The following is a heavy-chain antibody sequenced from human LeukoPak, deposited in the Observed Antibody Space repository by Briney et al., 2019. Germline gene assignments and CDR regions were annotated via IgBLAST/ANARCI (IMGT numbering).Heavy chain of an antibody. CDR3: AGHSRLDKSSSSWADY. CDR2: IYYSGST. V-gene: IGHV4-59*08. J-gene: IGHJ4*02. Sequence: SETLSLTCTVSGGSISSYYWSWIRQPPGKGLEWIGYIYYSGSTNYNPSLKSRVTISVDTSKNQFSLKLSSVTAADTAVYYCAGHSRLDKSSSSWADYWGQGTLVTVSS. CDR1: GGSISSYY. D-gene: IGHD2-2*03.